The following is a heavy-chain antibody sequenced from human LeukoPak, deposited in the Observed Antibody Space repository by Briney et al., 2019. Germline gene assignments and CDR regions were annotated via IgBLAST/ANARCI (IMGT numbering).Heavy chain of an antibody. V-gene: IGHV3-23*01. CDR3: APDSSSWFFDY. J-gene: IGHJ4*02. CDR1: GFTFSSYA. Sequence: GGSLRLSCAASGFTFSSYAMSWVRQAPGKGLEWVSGISGSGVSTDYADSVKGRFTISRDNSKNTLYLQMNSLRAEDTAVYYYAPDSSSWFFDYGAQGPLVTVSS. CDR2: ISGSGVST. D-gene: IGHD6-13*01.